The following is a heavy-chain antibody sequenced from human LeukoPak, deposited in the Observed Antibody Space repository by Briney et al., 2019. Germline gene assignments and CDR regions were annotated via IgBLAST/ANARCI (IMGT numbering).Heavy chain of an antibody. CDR2: INWNGGTT. Sequence: PGGSLRLSCAASGFTFDDYGMSWVRQAPGKGLEWVSGINWNGGTTVYADSVKGRFTISRDNAKNSLYLQMNSLRAEDTALYYCARMRVVWDLDDAFDIWGRGTMVTVSS. D-gene: IGHD1-26*01. V-gene: IGHV3-20*04. CDR1: GFTFDDYG. CDR3: ARMRVVWDLDDAFDI. J-gene: IGHJ3*02.